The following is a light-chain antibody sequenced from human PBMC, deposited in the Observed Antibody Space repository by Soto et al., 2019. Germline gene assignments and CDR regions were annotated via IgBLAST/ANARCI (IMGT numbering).Light chain of an antibody. CDR3: QQYDNLPYT. Sequence: DIQMTQSPSSLSASVGDRVTITCQASQDISNYLNWYQQKPGKAPKLLIYDASNLETGDPSRFSGSGSRTYFTFTISSLQPEDIATYYCQQYDNLPYTFGQGTKLEIK. J-gene: IGKJ2*01. V-gene: IGKV1-33*01. CDR1: QDISNY. CDR2: DAS.